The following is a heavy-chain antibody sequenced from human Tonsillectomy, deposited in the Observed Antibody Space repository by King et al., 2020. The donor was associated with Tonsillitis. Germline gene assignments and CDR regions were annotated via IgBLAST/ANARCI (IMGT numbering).Heavy chain of an antibody. J-gene: IGHJ4*02. CDR1: GFTFSSYV. Sequence: VQLVESGGTLVQPGGSLRLSCAVSGFTFSSYVMSWVRQAPGKGLEWVSVISGSGGTTYYADSVKGRFTISRDNSKNTLYLQMNSLRAEDTAVYYCAIFGGAYWGREPWSPSPQ. V-gene: IGHV3-23*04. D-gene: IGHD3-3*02. CDR2: ISGSGGTT. CDR3: AIFGGAY.